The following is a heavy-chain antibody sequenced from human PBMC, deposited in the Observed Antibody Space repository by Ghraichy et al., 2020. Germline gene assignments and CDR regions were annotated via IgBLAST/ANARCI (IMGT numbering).Heavy chain of an antibody. CDR3: ARFLSSGYGFDY. V-gene: IGHV3-53*01. J-gene: IGHJ4*02. CDR1: GFSVSSYY. CDR2: IYSGGST. D-gene: IGHD6-13*01. Sequence: GGSLRLSCAASGFSVSSYYMNWVRQAPGKGLEWVAVIYSGGSTYYADSVKGRFTISRDNSKNTLYLQMNSLRAEDTTVYYCARFLSSGYGFDYWGQGTLVTVSS.